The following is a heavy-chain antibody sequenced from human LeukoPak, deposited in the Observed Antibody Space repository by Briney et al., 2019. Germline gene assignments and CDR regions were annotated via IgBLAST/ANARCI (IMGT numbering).Heavy chain of an antibody. J-gene: IGHJ5*02. CDR3: SKYPCNGGSYYDYESDP. V-gene: IGHV3-23*01. D-gene: IGHD2-15*01. CDR2: ISASGGST. CDR1: GFTFSTSA. Sequence: GGSLRLSCAASGFTFSTSAMTWVRQAPGKGLEWVSGISASGGSTYYADSVKGRFTISRDNSKNTLYLQVNSLRAEDTAIYYCSKYPCNGGSYYDYESDPWGQGTLVTVSS.